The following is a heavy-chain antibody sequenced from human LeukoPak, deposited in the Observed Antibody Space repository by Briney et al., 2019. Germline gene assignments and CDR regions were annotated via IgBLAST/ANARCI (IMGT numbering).Heavy chain of an antibody. V-gene: IGHV4-39*01. Sequence: SETLSLTCTVSGGSISSSSYYWAWIRQPPGKGLEWTGSIYYSGSTYYNPSLKSRIRISVDTSKNQFSLKLSSVTAADTAVYYCARLYSSRWFFDYWGQGSLVTVSS. CDR3: ARLYSSRWFFDY. CDR2: IYYSGST. J-gene: IGHJ4*02. D-gene: IGHD6-13*01. CDR1: GGSISSSSYY.